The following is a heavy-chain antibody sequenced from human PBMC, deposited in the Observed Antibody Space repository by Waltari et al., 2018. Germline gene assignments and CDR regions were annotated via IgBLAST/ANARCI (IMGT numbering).Heavy chain of an antibody. CDR1: GYTFTGYY. CDR2: INPNRGGT. D-gene: IGHD1-26*01. CDR3: ARVVGATTHGAFDI. J-gene: IGHJ3*02. V-gene: IGHV1-2*06. Sequence: QVQLVQSGAEVKKPGASVKVSCKASGYTFTGYYMHWVRQAPGQGLEWMGRINPNRGGTNYAQKFQGRVTMTRDTSISTAYMELSRLRSDDTAVYYCARVVGATTHGAFDIWGQGTMVTVSS.